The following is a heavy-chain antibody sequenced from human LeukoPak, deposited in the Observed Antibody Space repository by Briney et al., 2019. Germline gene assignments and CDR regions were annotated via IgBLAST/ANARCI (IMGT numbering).Heavy chain of an antibody. CDR1: GGSISSGSYY. D-gene: IGHD1-14*01. J-gene: IGHJ4*02. CDR2: IYTSGST. CDR3: ARAAGTAQFYYFDY. V-gene: IGHV4-61*02. Sequence: ASETLSLTCTVSGGSISSGSYYWSWIRQPAGKGLEWIGRIYTSGSTNYNPSLKSRVTISVDTSKNQFSLKLSSVTAAGTAVYYCARAAGTAQFYYFDYWGQGTLVTVSS.